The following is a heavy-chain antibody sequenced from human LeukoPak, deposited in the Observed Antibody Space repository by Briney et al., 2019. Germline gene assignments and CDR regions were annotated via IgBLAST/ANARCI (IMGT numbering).Heavy chain of an antibody. V-gene: IGHV3-11*01. CDR1: GFTFSDYY. J-gene: IGHJ4*02. Sequence: GGSLRLSCAASGFTFSDYYMNWIRQAPGKGLEWVSYMSNSGGTIYYADSVEGRFAMSRDDAKNSLYLQMTSLRAEDTAVYYCASKQGDYWGQGTLVTVSS. CDR3: ASKQGDY. CDR2: MSNSGGTI.